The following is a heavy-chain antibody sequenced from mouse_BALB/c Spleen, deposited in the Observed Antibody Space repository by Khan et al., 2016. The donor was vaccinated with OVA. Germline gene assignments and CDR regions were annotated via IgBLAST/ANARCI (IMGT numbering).Heavy chain of an antibody. CDR3: PISILLSFYS. CDR2: IDPDNGNT. V-gene: IGHV14-1*02. CDR1: GFNIKDYY. Sequence: VQLQQSGTVLVRPGALVRLSCTASGFNIKDYYIHWVKQRLDQGLEWIGWIDPDNGNTMYDPNFQGKANIKADKSYKKAYLQLSSLTYEDTAVYYCPISILLSFYSWVQGTTLTVSS. D-gene: IGHD2-3*01. J-gene: IGHJ2*01.